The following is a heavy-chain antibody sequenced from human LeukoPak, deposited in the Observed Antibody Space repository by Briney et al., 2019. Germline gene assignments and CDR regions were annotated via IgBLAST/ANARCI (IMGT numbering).Heavy chain of an antibody. D-gene: IGHD3-22*01. CDR3: ARDFDSSGYRYYFDY. CDR1: GYTFTGYY. CDR2: INPNSGGT. V-gene: IGHV1-2*02. J-gene: IGHJ4*02. Sequence: GASVKVSCKASGYTFTGYYIHWVRQAPGQGLEWMGWINPNSGGTNYAQKFQGRVTMTRDTSISTAYMELSRLRSDDTAVYYCARDFDSSGYRYYFDYWGQGTLVTVSS.